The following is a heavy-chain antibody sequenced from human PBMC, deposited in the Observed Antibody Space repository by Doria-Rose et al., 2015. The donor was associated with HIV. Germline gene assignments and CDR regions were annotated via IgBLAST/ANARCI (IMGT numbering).Heavy chain of an antibody. J-gene: IGHJ4*02. CDR1: GVSLSSPGMG. CDR2: ILSDDER. CDR3: ARIKSSRWYHKYYFDF. D-gene: IGHD6-13*01. V-gene: IGHV2-26*01. Sequence: QEPGPVLVKPTETLTLTCTVFGVSLSSPGMGVSWIRQPPGKALEWLANILSDDERSYRTSLKSRLTISRCTSKSQVVLTMTDMDPVDTATYYCARIKSSRWYHKYYFDFWGQGTLVIVSA.